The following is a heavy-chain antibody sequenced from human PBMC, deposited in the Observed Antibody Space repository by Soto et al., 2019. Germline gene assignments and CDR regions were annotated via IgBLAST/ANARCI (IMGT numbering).Heavy chain of an antibody. D-gene: IGHD4-17*01. Sequence: QVQLQESGPGLVKPSQTLSLTCTVSGGSISSGGYYWSWIRQHPGKGLEWIGYIYYSGSTYYNPSLKSRVTXXVXTCXNQFSLKLSSVTAADTAVYYCARDQAHHGDYVFDYWGQGTLVTVSS. CDR3: ARDQAHHGDYVFDY. CDR2: IYYSGST. CDR1: GGSISSGGYY. J-gene: IGHJ4*02. V-gene: IGHV4-31*03.